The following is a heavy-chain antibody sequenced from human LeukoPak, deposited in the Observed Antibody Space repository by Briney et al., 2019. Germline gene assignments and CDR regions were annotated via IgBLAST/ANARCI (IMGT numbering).Heavy chain of an antibody. D-gene: IGHD3-10*01. CDR2: FYYRWTT. V-gene: IGHV4-39*07. Sequence: SETLSLTRTVSGVSLSSSRYYWGWIRQPPGKGLEWIGTFYYRWTTSYNPSLKSRVTMSGDPSKNQFSLQLSSVTAADTAVYYCARDPYGSGSTNWFDPWGQGTLVTVSS. CDR3: ARDPYGSGSTNWFDP. J-gene: IGHJ5*02. CDR1: GVSLSSSRYY.